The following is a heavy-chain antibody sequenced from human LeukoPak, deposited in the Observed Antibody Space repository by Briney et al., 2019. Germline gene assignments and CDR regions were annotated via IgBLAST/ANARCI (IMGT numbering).Heavy chain of an antibody. CDR1: GFTFSSYG. CDR2: ISGSGGST. J-gene: IGHJ4*02. Sequence: GGSLRLSCAASGFTFSSYGLSWVRQAPGKGLEWLSSISGSGGSTYYADSVKGRFTISRDNAKNSLYLQMNSLSAEDTAIYYCARDRRDGYNVLDYWGQGTLVTVSS. V-gene: IGHV3-23*01. CDR3: ARDRRDGYNVLDY. D-gene: IGHD5-24*01.